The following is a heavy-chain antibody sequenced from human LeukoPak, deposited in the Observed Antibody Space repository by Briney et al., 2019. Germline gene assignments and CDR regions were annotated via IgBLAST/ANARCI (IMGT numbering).Heavy chain of an antibody. J-gene: IGHJ4*02. Sequence: GGSLRLSCAASGFTFSSYAMSWVRQAPGKGLEWVSTISGSAGSTYYADSVKGRFTISRDNSKNTLCLQMNSLRVEDTALYYCAKEGGDYSSGWPWDYWGQGTLVTVSS. D-gene: IGHD6-19*01. CDR1: GFTFSSYA. CDR3: AKEGGDYSSGWPWDY. V-gene: IGHV3-23*01. CDR2: ISGSAGST.